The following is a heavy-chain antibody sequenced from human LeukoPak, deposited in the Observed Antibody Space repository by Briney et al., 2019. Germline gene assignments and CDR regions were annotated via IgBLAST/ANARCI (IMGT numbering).Heavy chain of an antibody. Sequence: GESLKISCAASGFTFSTTGMTWVRQAPGKGLEWVSTISFRSDTYFPDSLKGRFTVSRDNAKNSVFLQMSSLRAEDTAVYYCARDGSAWSRDYWGQGTLVTVSS. CDR1: GFTFSTTG. V-gene: IGHV3-21*01. CDR3: ARDGSAWSRDY. D-gene: IGHD3-10*01. J-gene: IGHJ4*02. CDR2: ISFRSDT.